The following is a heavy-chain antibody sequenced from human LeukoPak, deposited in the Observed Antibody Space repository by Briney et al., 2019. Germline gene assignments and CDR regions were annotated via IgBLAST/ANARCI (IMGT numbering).Heavy chain of an antibody. V-gene: IGHV4-34*01. CDR1: GGSFSGYY. Sequence: SETLSLTCAVYGGSFSGYYWSWIRQPPGKGLEWIGEINHSGSTNYNPSLKSRVTISVGTSKNQFSLKLSSVTAADTAVYYCAREGIVVVVAATHNWFDPWGQGTLVTVSS. CDR2: INHSGST. CDR3: AREGIVVVVAATHNWFDP. D-gene: IGHD2-15*01. J-gene: IGHJ5*02.